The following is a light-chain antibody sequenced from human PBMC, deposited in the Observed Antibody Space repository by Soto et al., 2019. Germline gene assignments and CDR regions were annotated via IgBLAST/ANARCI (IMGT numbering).Light chain of an antibody. CDR2: DAS. V-gene: IGKV3-20*01. CDR3: QQFSSYPLT. Sequence: EFVLTHSPGTLSLSPCEGATLSGRASQTVRNNYLAWYQQKPGQAPRLLIYDASSRATGIPDRFSGGGSGTDFTLTISRLEPEDFAVYYCQQFSSYPLTFGGGTKVDIK. CDR1: QTVRNNY. J-gene: IGKJ4*01.